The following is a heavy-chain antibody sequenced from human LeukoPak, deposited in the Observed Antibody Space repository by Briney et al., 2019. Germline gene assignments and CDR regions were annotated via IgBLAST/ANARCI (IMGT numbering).Heavy chain of an antibody. D-gene: IGHD6-19*01. CDR1: GGSITGHY. J-gene: IGHJ3*02. V-gene: IGHV4-59*08. CDR2: TSYSRTT. CDR3: AKLGHSDGWYLGAFDI. Sequence: SETLSLTCAVSGGSITGHYWNWIRQTPGMRLEWIGYTSYSRTTIYNSYFKGRATMPIDTSKNQLYLNLTSVTATDTAVYYCAKLGHSDGWYLGAFDIWGQGTTVIVSS.